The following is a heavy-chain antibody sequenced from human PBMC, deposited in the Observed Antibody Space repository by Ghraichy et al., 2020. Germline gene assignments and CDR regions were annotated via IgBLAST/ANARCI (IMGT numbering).Heavy chain of an antibody. CDR3: ARKSGSYQGVDY. V-gene: IGHV1-2*02. D-gene: IGHD1-26*01. J-gene: IGHJ4*02. CDR1: GYTFTDYY. Sequence: ASVKVSCKASGYTFTDYYMHWVRQAPGQGLEWMGWINPNSGGTNYAQKFQGRDTMTRDTSISTAYMELSRLRSDDTAVYYCARKSGSYQGVDYWGQGTLVTVSS. CDR2: INPNSGGT.